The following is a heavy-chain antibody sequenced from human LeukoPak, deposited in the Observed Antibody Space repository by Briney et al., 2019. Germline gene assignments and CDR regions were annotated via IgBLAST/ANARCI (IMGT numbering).Heavy chain of an antibody. CDR1: GGSISSSSYY. V-gene: IGHV4-39*07. Sequence: SETLPLTCTVSGGSISSSSYYWGWIRQPSGKGLEWIGSIYHSGSTNYNPSLKSRVTISVDKSKNQFSLKLSSVTAADTAVYYCARFNDYGSGSENWFDPWGQGALVTVSS. CDR2: IYHSGST. J-gene: IGHJ5*02. D-gene: IGHD3-10*01. CDR3: ARFNDYGSGSENWFDP.